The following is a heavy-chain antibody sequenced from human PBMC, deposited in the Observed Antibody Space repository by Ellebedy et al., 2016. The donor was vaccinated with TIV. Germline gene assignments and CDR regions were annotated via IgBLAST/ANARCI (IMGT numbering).Heavy chain of an antibody. CDR3: ARAHTYYFYYMGV. CDR1: GGTFSSYA. J-gene: IGHJ6*03. Sequence: ASVKVSXXTSGGTFSSYAVSWVRQAPGQGLEWMGGIIGMFGTTTYAQKFQGRITVSADESTSTAYMELTSLRSDDTAVYCCARAHTYYFYYMGVWGRGTTVTVSS. CDR2: IIGMFGTT. V-gene: IGHV1-69*13.